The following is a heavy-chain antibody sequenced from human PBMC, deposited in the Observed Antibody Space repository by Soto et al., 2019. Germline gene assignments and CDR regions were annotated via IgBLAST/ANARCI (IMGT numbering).Heavy chain of an antibody. CDR2: IDPSDSYI. V-gene: IGHV5-10-1*01. D-gene: IGHD6-19*01. J-gene: IGHJ4*02. Sequence: GESLKISCKTSGYTFSGHWISWVRQVPGKGLQWMGNIDPSDSYINYNPAFRGHVTFSVDKSNSTAYLHWRSLGPSDTAIYYCARHGAAIWLGYWGQGTLVTVSS. CDR3: ARHGAAIWLGY. CDR1: GYTFSGHW.